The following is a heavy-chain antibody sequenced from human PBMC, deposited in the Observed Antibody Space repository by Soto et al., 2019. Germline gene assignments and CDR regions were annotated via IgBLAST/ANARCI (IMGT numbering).Heavy chain of an antibody. CDR2: ISAPNGNT. J-gene: IGHJ4*02. Sequence: QVHLVQSGAEVKKPGASVKVSCKASGYTFTSYGITWVRQAPGQGLEWMGWISAPNGNTDYAQKLQGRVVVTRDTSTSTAYMELRSLRSDDSAVYYCARGRYGDYWGQGALVTVSS. V-gene: IGHV1-18*01. D-gene: IGHD1-1*01. CDR1: GYTFTSYG. CDR3: ARGRYGDY.